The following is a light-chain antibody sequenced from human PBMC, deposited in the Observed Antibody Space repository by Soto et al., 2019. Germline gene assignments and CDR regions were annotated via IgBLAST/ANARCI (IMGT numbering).Light chain of an antibody. CDR1: SSDVGGYDY. V-gene: IGLV2-8*01. J-gene: IGLJ3*02. Sequence: QSALTQPPSASGSPGQSVTISCAGTSSDVGGYDYVSWYQQHPGKAPKLIIYEVNKRPSGVPDRFSGSKSANTASLTVSGLQAEDEADYYCSSYPGSNNLRMFGGGTKLTVL. CDR2: EVN. CDR3: SSYPGSNNLRM.